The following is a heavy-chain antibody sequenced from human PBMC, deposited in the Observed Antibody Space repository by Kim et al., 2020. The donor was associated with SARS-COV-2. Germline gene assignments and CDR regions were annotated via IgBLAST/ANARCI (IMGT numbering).Heavy chain of an antibody. CDR3: VGMTARLPPN. D-gene: IGHD6-6*01. V-gene: IGHV4-39*07. Sequence: SETLSLTCTVSGGSISSSSYYWGWIRQPPGKGLEWIGSIYYSGSTYYNPSLKSRVTISVDTSKNQFSLKLSSVTAADTAVYYCVGMTARLPPNWGQGTLVTVSS. CDR2: IYYSGST. CDR1: GGSISSSSYY. J-gene: IGHJ4*02.